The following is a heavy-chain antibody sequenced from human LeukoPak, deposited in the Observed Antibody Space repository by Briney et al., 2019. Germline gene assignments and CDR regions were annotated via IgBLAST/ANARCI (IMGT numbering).Heavy chain of an antibody. V-gene: IGHV3-21*06. CDR3: ARVDIVVVPAAYYYYYYMDV. CDR1: GLTLSSYT. D-gene: IGHD2-2*01. J-gene: IGHJ6*03. Sequence: GGSLRLSCATSGLTLSSYTMNWVRQAPGKGLEWVSSISSSSSSIYYADSVKGRFTISRDNAKNLLFLQMNSLRAEDTAVYYCARVDIVVVPAAYYYYYYMDVWGKGTTVTVSS. CDR2: ISSSSSSI.